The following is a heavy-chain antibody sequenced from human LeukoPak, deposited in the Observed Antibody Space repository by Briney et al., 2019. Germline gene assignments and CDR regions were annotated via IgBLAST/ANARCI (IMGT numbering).Heavy chain of an antibody. D-gene: IGHD3-9*01. CDR3: ARGTLRGDILTGYYRPLDY. J-gene: IGHJ4*02. CDR2: IYYSGST. CDR1: GGSISSSSYY. V-gene: IGHV4-39*07. Sequence: PSETLSLTCTVSGGSISSSSYYWGWIRQPPGKGLEWIGSIYYSGSTYYNPSLKSRVTISVDTSKNQFSLKLSSVTAADTAVYYCARGTLRGDILTGYYRPLDYWGQGTLVTVSS.